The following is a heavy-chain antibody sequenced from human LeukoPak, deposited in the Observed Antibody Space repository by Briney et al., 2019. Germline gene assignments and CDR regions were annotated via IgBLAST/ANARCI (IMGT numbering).Heavy chain of an antibody. CDR1: GFTFSTYW. CDR2: SDIDGSTI. Sequence: PGGSLRLSWAASGFTFSTYWMQWFRQAPGKGLVWVSRSDIDGSTINYAESVKRRFTISRDTAKNTLYLQMNSLRAEDTAMYYCARGSRGADSWGQGTLVTVSS. CDR3: ARGSRGADS. J-gene: IGHJ5*01. V-gene: IGHV3-74*01.